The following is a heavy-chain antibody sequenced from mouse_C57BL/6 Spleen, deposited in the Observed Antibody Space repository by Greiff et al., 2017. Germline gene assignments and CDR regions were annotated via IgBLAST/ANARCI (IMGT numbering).Heavy chain of an antibody. CDR2: INPGSGGT. D-gene: IGHD1-1*01. Sequence: QVQLQQSGAELVRPGTSVKVSCKASGYAFTNYLIEWVKQRPGQGLEWIGVINPGSGGTNYNEKFKGKATLTADKSSSTAYMQLSSLTSEDSAVYFCARSVRGYGSDYWGQGTTLTVAS. CDR3: ARSVRGYGSDY. J-gene: IGHJ2*01. CDR1: GYAFTNYL. V-gene: IGHV1-54*01.